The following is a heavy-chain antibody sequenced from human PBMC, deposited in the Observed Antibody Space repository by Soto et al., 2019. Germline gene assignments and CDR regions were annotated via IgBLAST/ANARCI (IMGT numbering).Heavy chain of an antibody. Sequence: SEPQSLTNTVAGGSSGGYDWSWIRQPPGKGLXWXGXXXYXGXTXYXXXXNSRVTMSVGTSKNQFSLHLNYVTAADTAVYYCARGGASPKWLDPWGQGILVTVPS. D-gene: IGHD3-16*01. CDR2: XXYXGXT. J-gene: IGHJ5*02. V-gene: IGHV4-59*01. CDR3: ARGGASPKWLDP. CDR1: GGSSGGYD.